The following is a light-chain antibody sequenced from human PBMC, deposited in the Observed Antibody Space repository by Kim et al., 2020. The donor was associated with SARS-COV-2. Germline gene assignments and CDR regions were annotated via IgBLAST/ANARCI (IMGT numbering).Light chain of an antibody. V-gene: IGLV1-47*01. CDR3: ATWHDSPSGPYV. Sequence: QSVLTQPPSVSGTPGQRVIISCSGSSSNIGSEFVSWYQQVSEMAPKLLIYKTDQRPSGVPDRFSASKSGTSASLVISGLRSEDEADYYCATWHDSPSGPYVFGPGTKVTVL. CDR1: SSNIGSEF. J-gene: IGLJ1*01. CDR2: KTD.